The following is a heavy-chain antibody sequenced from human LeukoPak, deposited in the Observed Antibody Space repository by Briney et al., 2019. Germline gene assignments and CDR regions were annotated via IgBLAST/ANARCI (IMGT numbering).Heavy chain of an antibody. CDR3: ARSLIIPSSGYSRQVRHFDY. CDR1: GFTVSSNY. CDR2: IYSGGST. J-gene: IGHJ4*02. D-gene: IGHD3-22*01. Sequence: PGGSLRLSCAASGFTVSSNYMSWVRQAPGKGLEWVSVIYSGGSTYYADSVKGRFTISRDNSKNTLYLQMNSLRAEDTAVYYCARSLIIPSSGYSRQVRHFDYWGQGTLVTVSS. V-gene: IGHV3-66*01.